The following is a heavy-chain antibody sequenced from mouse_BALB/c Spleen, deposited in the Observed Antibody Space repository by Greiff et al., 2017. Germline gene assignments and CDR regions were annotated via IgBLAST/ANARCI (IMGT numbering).Heavy chain of an antibody. CDR1: GFSLTGYG. D-gene: IGHD1-1*01. CDR3: ARLDYYGSSYVDYAMDY. Sequence: VKVVESGPGLVAPSQSLSITCTVSGFSLTGYGVNWVRQPPGKGLEWLGMIWGDGSTDYNSALKSRLSISKDNSKSQVFLKMNSLQTDDTARYYCARLDYYGSSYVDYAMDYWGQGTSVTVSS. V-gene: IGHV2-6-7*01. J-gene: IGHJ4*01. CDR2: IWGDGST.